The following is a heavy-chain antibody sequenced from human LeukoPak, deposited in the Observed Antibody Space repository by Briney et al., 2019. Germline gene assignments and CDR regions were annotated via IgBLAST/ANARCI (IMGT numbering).Heavy chain of an antibody. V-gene: IGHV4-39*01. Sequence: PSETLSLTCAVSGGSISSSTYYWGWIRQPPGKGLEWIGSISYTGSTYYNPSLKSRVTIYVDTSKNQFSLKLSSVTAVDTAVYYCTRGSSVVGMHWGQGTLVTVSS. J-gene: IGHJ4*02. D-gene: IGHD6-13*01. CDR3: TRGSSVVGMH. CDR1: GGSISSSTYY. CDR2: ISYTGST.